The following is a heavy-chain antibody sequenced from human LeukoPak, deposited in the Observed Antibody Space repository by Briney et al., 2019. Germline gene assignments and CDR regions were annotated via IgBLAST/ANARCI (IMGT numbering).Heavy chain of an antibody. V-gene: IGHV1-69*05. Sequence: SVKVSCKASGGTFSSYAISWVRQAPGQGLEWMGGIIPIFGTANYAQKFQGRVTITTDESTSTAYMELSSLRSEDTAVYYCARVGVPAAISGFFQHWGQGTLVTVSS. J-gene: IGHJ1*01. CDR3: ARVGVPAAISGFFQH. CDR2: IIPIFGTA. CDR1: GGTFSSYA. D-gene: IGHD2-2*02.